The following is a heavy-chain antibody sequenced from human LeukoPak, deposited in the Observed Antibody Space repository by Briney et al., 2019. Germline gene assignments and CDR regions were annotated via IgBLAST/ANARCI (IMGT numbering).Heavy chain of an antibody. Sequence: SETLSLTCTVSGGSISSYYWSWIRQPAGKGLEWIGRIYTSGSTNHNPSLKSRVTISVDKSKNQFSLKLSSVTAADTAVYYCAGDYSSSWSRGFDYWGQGTLVTVSS. D-gene: IGHD6-13*01. J-gene: IGHJ4*02. CDR2: IYTSGST. CDR3: AGDYSSSWSRGFDY. V-gene: IGHV4-4*07. CDR1: GGSISSYY.